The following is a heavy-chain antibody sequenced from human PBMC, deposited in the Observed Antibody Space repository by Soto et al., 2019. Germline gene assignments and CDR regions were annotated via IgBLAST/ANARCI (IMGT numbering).Heavy chain of an antibody. CDR1: SGSISSSNW. D-gene: IGHD6-19*01. J-gene: IGHJ3*02. V-gene: IGHV4-4*02. CDR3: ARVGSSGWDENYDAFDI. Sequence: QVQLQESGPGLVKPSGTLSLTCAVSSGSISSSNWWSWVRQPPGKGLEGSGEIYHSGSTNYNPSLKSRVTISVDKSKNQFSLKLSSVTAADAAVYYCARVGSSGWDENYDAFDIWGQGTMVTVSS. CDR2: IYHSGST.